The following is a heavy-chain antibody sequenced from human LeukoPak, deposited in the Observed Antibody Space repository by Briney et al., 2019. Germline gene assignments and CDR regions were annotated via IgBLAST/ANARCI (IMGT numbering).Heavy chain of an antibody. Sequence: GGSLRLSCAASGFTFSSYAMSWVRQAPGKGLEGVSGISGSDGSTYYADSVKGRFTISRDYSKNTLYVQMNSLRAEDTAVYYCAKARGFCSGGICYNPFDPWGQGTLVTVSS. V-gene: IGHV3-23*01. CDR3: AKARGFCSGGICYNPFDP. CDR2: ISGSDGST. J-gene: IGHJ5*02. CDR1: GFTFSSYA. D-gene: IGHD2-15*01.